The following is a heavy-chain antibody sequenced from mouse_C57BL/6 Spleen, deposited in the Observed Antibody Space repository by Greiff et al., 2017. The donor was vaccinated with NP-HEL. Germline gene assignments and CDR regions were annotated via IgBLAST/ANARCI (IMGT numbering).Heavy chain of an antibody. D-gene: IGHD2-4*01. Sequence: QVQLKESGAELVKPGASVKLSCKASGYTFTEYTIHWVKQRSGQGLEWIGWFYPGSGSIKYNEKFKDKATLTADKSSSTVYMELSRLTSEDSAVXFCARHESLYDYDGAWFAYWGQGTLVTVSA. CDR3: ARHESLYDYDGAWFAY. CDR1: GYTFTEYT. CDR2: FYPGSGSI. V-gene: IGHV1-62-2*01. J-gene: IGHJ3*01.